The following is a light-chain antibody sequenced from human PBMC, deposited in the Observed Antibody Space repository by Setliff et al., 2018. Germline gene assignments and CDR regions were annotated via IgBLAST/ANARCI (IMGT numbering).Light chain of an antibody. CDR3: HQYQSSSET. V-gene: IGKV3-20*01. J-gene: IGKJ1*01. CDR1: QSLSAGY. Sequence: DIVLTQFPGTLSLSPGERVTLSCGASQSLSAGYLSWFQQKSGQPPRLLIYGSSRRATGVPDRFSGSGSGTDFTLTISRLEPEDFAVYYCHQYQSSSETFGQGTKVDIK. CDR2: GSS.